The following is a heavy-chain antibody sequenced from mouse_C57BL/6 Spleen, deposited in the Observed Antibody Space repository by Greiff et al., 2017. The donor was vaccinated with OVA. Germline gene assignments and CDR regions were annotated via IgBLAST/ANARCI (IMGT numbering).Heavy chain of an antibody. CDR2: IYPGSGST. Sequence: QVQLQQPGAELVKPGASVKMSCKASGYTFTSYWITWVKQRPGQGLEWIGDIYPGSGSTNYNEKFKSKATLTVDTSSSTAHMQLSSLTSEDSAVYYCARNYYGFYAMDYWGQGTSVTVSS. J-gene: IGHJ4*01. CDR3: ARNYYGFYAMDY. D-gene: IGHD1-1*01. V-gene: IGHV1-55*01. CDR1: GYTFTSYW.